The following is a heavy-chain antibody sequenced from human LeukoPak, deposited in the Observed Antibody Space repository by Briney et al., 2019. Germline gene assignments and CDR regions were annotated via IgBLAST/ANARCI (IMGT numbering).Heavy chain of an antibody. CDR3: ARDSVGDFWSGFHFDY. CDR1: GFTFSSYA. V-gene: IGHV3-30-3*01. Sequence: GGSLRLSCAASGFTFSSYAMHWVRQAPGKGLEWVAVISYDGSNKYYADSVKGRFTISRDNSKNTLYLQMNSLRAEDTAVYYCARDSVGDFWSGFHFDYWGQGTLVTVSS. J-gene: IGHJ4*02. D-gene: IGHD3-3*01. CDR2: ISYDGSNK.